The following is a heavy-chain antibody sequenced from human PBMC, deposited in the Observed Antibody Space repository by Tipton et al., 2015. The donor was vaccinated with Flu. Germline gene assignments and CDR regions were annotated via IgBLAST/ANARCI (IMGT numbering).Heavy chain of an antibody. J-gene: IGHJ4*02. CDR1: GFPFSTQD. V-gene: IGHV3-23*04. CDR2: IGRSGSGT. CDR3: AKDFSVYVSRRGYRDY. Sequence: QLVQSGGGLIQPGGSLRLSCVASGFPFSTQDMNWVRQVPGRGLEWVASIGRSGSGTYYSESVKGRFTISRDDSKNTLYLQMNSLRVEDSAIYYCAKDFSVYVSRRGYRDYWGQGAPVTVSS. D-gene: IGHD5-18*01.